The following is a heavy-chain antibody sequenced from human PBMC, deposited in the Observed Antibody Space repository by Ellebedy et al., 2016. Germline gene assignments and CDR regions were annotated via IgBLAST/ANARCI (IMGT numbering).Heavy chain of an antibody. D-gene: IGHD3-22*01. Sequence: SETLSLTXTVSGGSISSRSYYWGWIRQPPGKGLEWIGTVSYSGSTYYNPSLKSRVTISVDTSTNQISLMLSSVTAADTAVYSCARRGYFYDSSGYFLPENVYFDLWGRGTLVTVSS. CDR1: GGSISSRSYY. J-gene: IGHJ2*01. CDR2: VSYSGST. CDR3: ARRGYFYDSSGYFLPENVYFDL. V-gene: IGHV4-39*07.